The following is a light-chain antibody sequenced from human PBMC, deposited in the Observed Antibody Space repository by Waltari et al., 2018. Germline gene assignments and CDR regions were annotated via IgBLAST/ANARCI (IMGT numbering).Light chain of an antibody. CDR2: GAS. CDR3: QQYNNWWT. J-gene: IGKJ1*01. V-gene: IGKV3-15*01. Sequence: ELVMTQAPAPLSVSPGERATLSCRARQSVSSTLACYQQKPGQAPRLLIYGASTRAPGIPARFSGSGSGTEFTLTISSLQSEDFAVYYCQQYNNWWTFGQGTKVEIK. CDR1: QSVSST.